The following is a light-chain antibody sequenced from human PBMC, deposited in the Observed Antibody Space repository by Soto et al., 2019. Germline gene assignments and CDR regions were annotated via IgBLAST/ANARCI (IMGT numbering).Light chain of an antibody. CDR1: QSVSSY. CDR3: QQRSNWPTGFT. CDR2: DAS. V-gene: IGKV3-11*01. J-gene: IGKJ3*01. Sequence: EIVLTQSPATLSLSPGERATLSCRASQSVSSYLAWYQQKPGQAPRLLIYDASNRATGIPARFRGSGSGTDFTLTISSLEPEDLAVSYCQQRSNWPTGFTFGPGTKVDIK.